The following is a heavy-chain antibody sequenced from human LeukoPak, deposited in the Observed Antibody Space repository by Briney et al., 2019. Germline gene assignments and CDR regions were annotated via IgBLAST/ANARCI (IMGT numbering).Heavy chain of an antibody. CDR3: ARGALAVADHFDY. CDR1: GFTFSSYA. V-gene: IGHV3-23*01. Sequence: GGSLRLSCAASGFTFSSYAMSWVRQAPGKGLEWVSAISGSGGSTYYADSVKGRFTISRGNSKNTLYPQMNSLRAEDTAVYYCARGALAVADHFDYWGQGTLVTVSS. CDR2: ISGSGGST. J-gene: IGHJ4*02. D-gene: IGHD6-19*01.